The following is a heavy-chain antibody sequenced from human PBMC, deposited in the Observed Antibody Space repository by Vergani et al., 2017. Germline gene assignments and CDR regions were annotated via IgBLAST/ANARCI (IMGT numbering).Heavy chain of an antibody. V-gene: IGHV3-21*01. CDR2: ISSSSSYI. D-gene: IGHD6-13*01. Sequence: EVQLVESGGGLVKPGGSLRLSCAASGFTFSSYSMNWVRQAPGKGLEWVASISSSSSYIYYADSVKGRFTISRDNAKNSLYLQMNRLRAEDTAVYYCARDLGTAAAGDFDYWGQGTLVTVSS. CDR3: ARDLGTAAAGDFDY. CDR1: GFTFSSYS. J-gene: IGHJ4*02.